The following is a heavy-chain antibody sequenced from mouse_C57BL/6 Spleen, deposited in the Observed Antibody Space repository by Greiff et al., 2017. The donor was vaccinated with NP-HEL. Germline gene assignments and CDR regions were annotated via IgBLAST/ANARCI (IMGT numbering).Heavy chain of an antibody. V-gene: IGHV1-74*01. J-gene: IGHJ1*03. CDR1: GYTFTSYW. CDR3: AIGKDYGSRGGYFDV. D-gene: IGHD1-1*01. Sequence: VQLQQPGAELVKPGASVKVSCKASGYTFTSYWMHWVKQRPGQGLEWIGRIHPSDSATNYNQKFKGKATLTVDKSSSTAYMQLSSLTSEDSAVYYCAIGKDYGSRGGYFDVWGTGTTVTVSS. CDR2: IHPSDSAT.